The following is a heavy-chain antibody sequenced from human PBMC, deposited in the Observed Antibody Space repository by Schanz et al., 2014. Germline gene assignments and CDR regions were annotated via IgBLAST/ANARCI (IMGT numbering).Heavy chain of an antibody. CDR1: GFTFSPYW. J-gene: IGHJ4*02. D-gene: IGHD3-22*01. CDR3: AKDISDTSGKDDY. Sequence: EVQLLESGGGLVEPGGSLRLSCGSSGFTFSPYWMHWVRQAPGKGLVWVSRINGDGSNTNYADSVKGRFTISRDNSKNTLFLQMNSLRVEDSAIYYCAKDISDTSGKDDYWGQGTLVTVSS. V-gene: IGHV3-74*01. CDR2: INGDGSNT.